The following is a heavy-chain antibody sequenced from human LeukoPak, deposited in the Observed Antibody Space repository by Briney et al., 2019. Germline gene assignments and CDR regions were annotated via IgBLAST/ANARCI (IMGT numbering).Heavy chain of an antibody. CDR2: INHSGST. J-gene: IGHJ4*02. CDR3: ARGSRYYDGISK. D-gene: IGHD3-22*01. Sequence: SETLSLTCAVYGGSFGCYYWTWIRQPPGKGLEWIGEINHSGSTYYNPSLKSRVTISIDTSKNQFFLQLSSVTAADTAVYYCARGSRYYDGISKWGQGTLVTVSS. V-gene: IGHV4-34*01. CDR1: GGSFGCYY.